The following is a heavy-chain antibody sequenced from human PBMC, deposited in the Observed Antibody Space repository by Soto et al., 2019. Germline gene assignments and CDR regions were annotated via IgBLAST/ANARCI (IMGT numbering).Heavy chain of an antibody. CDR2: ISSSGGSA. V-gene: IGHV3-23*01. Sequence: VGSLRLSCAASRFTFSSYVMSWVRQAPGKGLEWVSAISSSGGSASYADSMKGRFTISRDNSKNTLYLQMNSLRAEDTAVYYCASAKTTVTTSGHNYYFDYWGQGTLVTVSS. D-gene: IGHD4-17*01. CDR3: ASAKTTVTTSGHNYYFDY. CDR1: RFTFSSYV. J-gene: IGHJ4*02.